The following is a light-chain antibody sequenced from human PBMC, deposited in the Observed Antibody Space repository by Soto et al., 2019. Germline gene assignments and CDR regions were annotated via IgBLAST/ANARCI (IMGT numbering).Light chain of an antibody. CDR3: QQYNSYTWT. J-gene: IGKJ1*01. CDR2: DAF. V-gene: IGKV1-5*01. CDR1: QSISSW. Sequence: DIQMTQSPSTLSASVGDRVTITCRASQSISSWLAWYQQKPGKAPKLLIYDAFSLESGVPSRFSGSGPGTEFTLTISGLQPDDFATYYCQQYNSYTWTFGQGTKVEIK.